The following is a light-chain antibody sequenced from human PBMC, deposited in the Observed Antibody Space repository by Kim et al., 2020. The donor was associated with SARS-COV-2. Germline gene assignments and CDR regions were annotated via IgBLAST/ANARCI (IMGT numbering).Light chain of an antibody. Sequence: RTISNCDCSQSVLYQSKNKNLLAWYQQQPGQPPKLLIYWASTRGAGVPGRFSGSGSGTDLTLTISSLQAEDVAVYYCQQYYSTITFGQGTRLEIK. CDR2: WAS. J-gene: IGKJ5*01. CDR3: QQYYSTIT. CDR1: QSVLYQSKNKNL. V-gene: IGKV4-1*01.